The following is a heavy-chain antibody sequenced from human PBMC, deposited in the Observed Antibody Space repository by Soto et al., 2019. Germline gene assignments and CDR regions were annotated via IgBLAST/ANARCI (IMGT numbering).Heavy chain of an antibody. CDR2: ISAYSGNT. CDR1: GYTFTSYG. D-gene: IGHD2-21*02. Sequence: ASVKVSCKASGYTFTSYGISWVRQAPGQGLEWMGWISAYSGNTNYAQKLQGRVTMTTDTSTSTAYMELRSLRSDDTAVYYCARDTMAYCGGDCYPNWFDPWGQGTLVTVS. J-gene: IGHJ5*02. V-gene: IGHV1-18*01. CDR3: ARDTMAYCGGDCYPNWFDP.